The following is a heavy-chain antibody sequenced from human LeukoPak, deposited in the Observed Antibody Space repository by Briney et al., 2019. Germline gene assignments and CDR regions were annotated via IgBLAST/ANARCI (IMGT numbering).Heavy chain of an antibody. V-gene: IGHV1-2*02. D-gene: IGHD6-19*01. CDR3: VAAVAGSLSSYYYYYYMDV. CDR1: GYTFTGYY. Sequence: ASVKVSCKASGYTFTGYYMHWVRQAPGQGLEWMGWINPNSGGTNYAQKFQGRVTMTRDTSISTAYMELSRLRSDDTAVYYCVAAVAGSLSSYYYYYYMDVWGKGTTVTISS. CDR2: INPNSGGT. J-gene: IGHJ6*03.